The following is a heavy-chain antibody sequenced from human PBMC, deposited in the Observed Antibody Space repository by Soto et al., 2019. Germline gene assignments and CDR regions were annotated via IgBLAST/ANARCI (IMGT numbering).Heavy chain of an antibody. Sequence: HPGGSLRLSCSASSINFRSYAMSWVRQAPGKGLEWVSAVGGSGSDTYYADFVKGRFTVSRDDSKNTLYLHMSSLRVEDTAIYYFAKRQFFDFWSCYLAFFDYFYQGNPGTGS. J-gene: IGHJ4*02. CDR2: VGGSGSDT. CDR3: AKRQFFDFWSCYLAFFDY. D-gene: IGHD3-3*01. V-gene: IGHV3-23*01. CDR1: SINFRSYA.